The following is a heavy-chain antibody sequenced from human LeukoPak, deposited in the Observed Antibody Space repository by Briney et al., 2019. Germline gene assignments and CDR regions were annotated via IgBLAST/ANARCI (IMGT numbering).Heavy chain of an antibody. CDR2: IYHSGST. Sequence: SETLSLTCAVSGGSISSSNWWSWVRQPPGKGLEWIGEIYHSGSTNYNPSLKSRVTISVDKSKNQFSLKLSSVTAADTAVYYCARVFNFYGSGSYYEGAFDIWGQGTMVTVSS. CDR3: ARVFNFYGSGSYYEGAFDI. D-gene: IGHD3-10*01. CDR1: GGSISSSNW. V-gene: IGHV4-4*02. J-gene: IGHJ3*02.